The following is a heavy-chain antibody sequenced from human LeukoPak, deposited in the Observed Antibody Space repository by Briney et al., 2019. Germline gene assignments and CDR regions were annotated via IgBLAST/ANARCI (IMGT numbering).Heavy chain of an antibody. CDR1: GFSFNTYW. D-gene: IGHD4-11*01. V-gene: IGHV3-74*01. J-gene: IGHJ4*02. Sequence: GGSLRLSCAASGFSFNTYWMHWVRQAPGKGLVWVSRINSDGSNTNYADSVKGRFTISRDNAKNTLYLQMNSLRAEDTAVYYCAKDRVGGYSFFDYWGQGTLVTVSS. CDR3: AKDRVGGYSFFDY. CDR2: INSDGSNT.